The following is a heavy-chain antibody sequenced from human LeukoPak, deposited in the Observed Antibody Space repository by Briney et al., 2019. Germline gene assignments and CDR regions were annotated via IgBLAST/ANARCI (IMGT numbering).Heavy chain of an antibody. CDR1: GYTFTSYY. Sequence: SXXVSCKASGYTFTSYYMHWVRQAPGQGLEWMGIINPSGGSTSYAQKFQGRVTMTRDTSTSTVYMELSSLRSEDTAVYYCARDLSGELFDYWGQGTLVTVSS. J-gene: IGHJ4*02. CDR2: INPSGGST. V-gene: IGHV1-46*01. CDR3: ARDLSGELFDY. D-gene: IGHD4-17*01.